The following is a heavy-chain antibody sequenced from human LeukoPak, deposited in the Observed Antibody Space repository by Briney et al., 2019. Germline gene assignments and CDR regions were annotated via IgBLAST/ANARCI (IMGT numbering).Heavy chain of an antibody. CDR1: GYTFTSYG. CDR3: ARVGSGWALGVVVVAATPLVDY. Sequence: ASVKVSCKASGYTFTSYGISWVRQAPGQGLEWMGWISAYNGNTNYAQKLQGRVTMTTDTFTGTAYMELRSLRSDDTAVYYCARVGSGWALGVVVVAATPLVDYWGQGTLVTVSS. CDR2: ISAYNGNT. D-gene: IGHD2-15*01. V-gene: IGHV1-18*01. J-gene: IGHJ4*02.